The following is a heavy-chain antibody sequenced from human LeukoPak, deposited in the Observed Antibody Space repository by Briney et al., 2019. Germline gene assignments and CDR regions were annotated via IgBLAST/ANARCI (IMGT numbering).Heavy chain of an antibody. CDR3: ARACGGDCYDAFDI. CDR1: GGSISSSSYY. V-gene: IGHV4-39*07. CDR2: IYYSGST. D-gene: IGHD2-21*02. J-gene: IGHJ3*02. Sequence: SETLSLTCTVSGGSISSSSYYWGWIRQPPGKGLEWIGSIYYSGSTYYNPSLKSRATISVDTSKNQFSLKLSSVTAADTAVYYCARACGGDCYDAFDIWGQGTMVTVSS.